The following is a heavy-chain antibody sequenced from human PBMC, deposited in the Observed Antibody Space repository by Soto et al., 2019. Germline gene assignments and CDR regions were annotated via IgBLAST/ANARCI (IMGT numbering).Heavy chain of an antibody. V-gene: IGHV3-30-3*01. CDR1: GFTFSSYA. D-gene: IGHD2-15*01. CDR3: ARDFTVVVVAAYYYYGMDV. J-gene: IGHJ6*02. Sequence: PVGSLRLSCAASGFTFSSYAMHWVRQAPGKGLEWVAVISYDGSNKYYADSVKGRFTISRDNSKNTLYLQMNSLRAEDTAVYYCARDFTVVVVAAYYYYGMDVWGQGTTVTVSS. CDR2: ISYDGSNK.